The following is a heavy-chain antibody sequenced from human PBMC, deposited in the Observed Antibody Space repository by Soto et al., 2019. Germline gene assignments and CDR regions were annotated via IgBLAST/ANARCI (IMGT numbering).Heavy chain of an antibody. Sequence: GGSLRLSCAASGFTFSSYAMSWVRQAPGKGLEWVSAISGSGGSTYYADSVKGRFTISRDNSKNTLYLQMNSLRAEDTAVYYCARDGVVRGVLDYWGQGTLVTVSS. CDR3: ARDGVVRGVLDY. CDR1: GFTFSSYA. CDR2: ISGSGGST. V-gene: IGHV3-23*01. D-gene: IGHD3-10*01. J-gene: IGHJ4*02.